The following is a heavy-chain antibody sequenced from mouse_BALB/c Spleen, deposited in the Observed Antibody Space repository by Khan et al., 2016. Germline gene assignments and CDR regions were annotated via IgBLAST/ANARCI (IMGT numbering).Heavy chain of an antibody. V-gene: IGHV1-37*01. Sequence: VQLQQSGPELVKPGASVKISCKASGYSFTDYFMNWVKQSHGKSLEWIGRIDPYSGDTFYNQKFKGKATLTVDKSSTTAHMDLLSLTSEDSAVYCCVPEGHYAYWGQGTLVTVSA. D-gene: IGHD1-1*01. CDR2: IDPYSGDT. J-gene: IGHJ3*01. CDR3: VPEGHYAY. CDR1: GYSFTDYF.